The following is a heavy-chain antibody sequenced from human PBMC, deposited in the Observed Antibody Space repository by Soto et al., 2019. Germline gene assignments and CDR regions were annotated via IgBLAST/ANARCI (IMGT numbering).Heavy chain of an antibody. Sequence: QVQLVESGGGVVPPGGSLRLSCVASGFIFSSYGMYWVRQAPGKGLEWAGVIWYDGSNKYYGHSVKGRFTIFRDNSKTALYLQISSLRGEDSAVYYCAREPDSNYVMDVWGQGTPVTVS. V-gene: IGHV3-33*01. CDR2: IWYDGSNK. CDR3: AREPDSNYVMDV. CDR1: GFIFSSYG. D-gene: IGHD4-4*01. J-gene: IGHJ6*02.